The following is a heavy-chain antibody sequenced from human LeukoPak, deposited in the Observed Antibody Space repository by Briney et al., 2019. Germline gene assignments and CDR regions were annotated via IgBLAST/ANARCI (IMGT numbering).Heavy chain of an antibody. CDR3: ATGGNSLAY. Sequence: PGGSLRFSCAASGLTFSNYEMNWVRQTPGKGLEWVSTISSSGSTTYFADSVKGRFTVSRDNAKRSLSLQMNSLRVDDTAVYYCATGGNSLAYWGQGTLVTVSS. D-gene: IGHD1-26*01. V-gene: IGHV3-48*03. J-gene: IGHJ4*02. CDR2: ISSSGSTT. CDR1: GLTFSNYE.